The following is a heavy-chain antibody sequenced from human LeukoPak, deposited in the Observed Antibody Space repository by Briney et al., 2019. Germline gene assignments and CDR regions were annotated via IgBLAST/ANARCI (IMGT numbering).Heavy chain of an antibody. CDR3: ARHYYGSGSHRKNWFDP. D-gene: IGHD3-10*01. CDR1: GDSISSYY. J-gene: IGHJ5*02. Sequence: SETLSLTCTVSGDSISSYYWSWIRQPPGKGLEWIGYIYYSGSTNYNPSLKSRVTISVDTSKNQFSLKLSSVTAADTAVYYCARHYYGSGSHRKNWFDPWGQGTLVTVSS. V-gene: IGHV4-59*08. CDR2: IYYSGST.